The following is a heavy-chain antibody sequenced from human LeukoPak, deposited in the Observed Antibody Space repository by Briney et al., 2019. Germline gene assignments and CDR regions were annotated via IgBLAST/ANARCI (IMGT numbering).Heavy chain of an antibody. CDR3: AASPYSYGAKYYFDY. CDR2: ISGSGGST. D-gene: IGHD5-18*01. Sequence: PGGSLRLSCAASGFTFSSYAMSWVRQAPGKGLEWVSAISGSGGSTYYADSVKGRFTISRDNSKNTLYLQMNSLRAEDTAVYYCAASPYSYGAKYYFDYWGQGTLVIVSS. V-gene: IGHV3-23*01. J-gene: IGHJ4*02. CDR1: GFTFSSYA.